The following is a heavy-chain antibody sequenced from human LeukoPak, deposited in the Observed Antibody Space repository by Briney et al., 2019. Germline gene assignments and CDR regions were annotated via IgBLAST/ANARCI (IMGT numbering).Heavy chain of an antibody. J-gene: IGHJ6*02. D-gene: IGHD2-2*01. CDR3: ARVGGYCSSTSCYGYYYGMDV. CDR2: INPNSGGT. CDR1: GYTFTGYY. Sequence: ASVKVSCKASGYTFTGYYMHWVRQAPGQGLEWMGWINPNSGGTNYAQKFQGRVTMTRDTSINTGYMELSRLRSDDTAVYYCARVGGYCSSTSCYGYYYGMDVWGQGTTVTVSS. V-gene: IGHV1-2*02.